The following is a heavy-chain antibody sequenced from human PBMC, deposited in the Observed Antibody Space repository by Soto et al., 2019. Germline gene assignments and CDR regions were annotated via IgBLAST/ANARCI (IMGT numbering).Heavy chain of an antibody. J-gene: IGHJ4*02. V-gene: IGHV4-31*03. D-gene: IGHD4-17*01. CDR1: GGSISSGGYY. CDR2: IYYSGST. CDR3: ARVVDYGDYFDD. Sequence: PSETLSLTCTVSGGSISSGGYYWSWIRQHPGKGLEWIGYIYYSGSTYYNPSLKSRATISVDTSKNQFSLKLSSVTAADTAVYYCARVVDYGDYFDDWGQATLVTVSS.